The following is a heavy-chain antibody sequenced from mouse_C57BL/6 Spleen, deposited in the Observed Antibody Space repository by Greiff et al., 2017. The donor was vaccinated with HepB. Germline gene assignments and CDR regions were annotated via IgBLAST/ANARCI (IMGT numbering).Heavy chain of an antibody. V-gene: IGHV5-17*01. J-gene: IGHJ1*03. CDR2: ISSGSSTI. CDR1: GFTFSDYG. CDR3: ARSKVWYFDV. Sequence: EVKLMESGGGLVKPGGSLKLSCAASGFTFSDYGMHRVRQAPEKGLEWVAYISSGSSTIYYADTVKGRFTISRDNAKNTLFLQMTSLRSEDTAMYYCARSKVWYFDVWGTGTTVTVSS. D-gene: IGHD1-3*01.